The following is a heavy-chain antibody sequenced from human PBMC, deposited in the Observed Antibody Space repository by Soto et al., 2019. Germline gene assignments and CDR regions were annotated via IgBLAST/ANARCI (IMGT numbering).Heavy chain of an antibody. Sequence: GGSLRLSCAASGFTVSSNYMSWVRQAPGKGLEWVSVIYSGGSTYYADSVKGRFTISRDNSKNTLYLQMNSLRAEDTAVYYCARDSPRGEWFGELLYGMDVWGQGTTVTVSS. J-gene: IGHJ6*02. CDR3: ARDSPRGEWFGELLYGMDV. CDR2: IYSGGST. CDR1: GFTVSSNY. V-gene: IGHV3-66*01. D-gene: IGHD3-10*01.